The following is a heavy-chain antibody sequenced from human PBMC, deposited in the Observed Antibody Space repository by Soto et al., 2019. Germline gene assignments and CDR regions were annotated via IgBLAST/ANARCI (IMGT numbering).Heavy chain of an antibody. Sequence: PSETLSLTCTVSPGSVSGLAYYWSWIRPSPGKGLACIGSIFHSGSTKYNPSLKSRPTITVDTSTNNFSLKLASVTAADTAVYYCARESYHDYWNGHPSQGYFDHWGQATQVTFS. D-gene: IGHD3-3*01. CDR3: ARESYHDYWNGHPSQGYFDH. CDR1: PGSVSGLAYY. V-gene: IGHV4-61*08. CDR2: IFHSGST. J-gene: IGHJ4*02.